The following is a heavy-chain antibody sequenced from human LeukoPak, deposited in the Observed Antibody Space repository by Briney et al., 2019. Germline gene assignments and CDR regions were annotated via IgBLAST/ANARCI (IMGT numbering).Heavy chain of an antibody. V-gene: IGHV4-34*01. CDR1: GGSFSGYY. D-gene: IGHD3-10*01. CDR3: ARVRYYGSGSYFVLRYFDY. CDR2: INHSGST. J-gene: IGHJ4*02. Sequence: SETLSLTCAVYGGSFSGYYWSWIRQPPGKGLEWIGEINHSGSTNYNPSLESRVTISVDTSKNQFSLKLSSVTAADTAVYYCARVRYYGSGSYFVLRYFDYWGQGTLVTVSS.